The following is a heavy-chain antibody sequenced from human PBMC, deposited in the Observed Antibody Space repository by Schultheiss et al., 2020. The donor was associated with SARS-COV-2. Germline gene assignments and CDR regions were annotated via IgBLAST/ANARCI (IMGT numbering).Heavy chain of an antibody. D-gene: IGHD3-3*01. J-gene: IGHJ4*02. CDR3: AKDPRPYYDFWSGPFDY. CDR1: GFTFSSYG. CDR2: IWYDGSNK. V-gene: IGHV3-33*06. Sequence: GGSLRLSCAASGFTFSSYGMHWVRQAPGKGLEWVAVIWYDGSNKYYADSVKGRFTISRDNSKNTLYLQMNSLRAEDTAVYYCAKDPRPYYDFWSGPFDYWGQGTLVTVSS.